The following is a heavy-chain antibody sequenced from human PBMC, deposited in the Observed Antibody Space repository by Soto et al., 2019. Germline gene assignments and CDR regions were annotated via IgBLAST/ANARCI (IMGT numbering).Heavy chain of an antibody. CDR1: GYSFTANS. CDR3: AIQRSGVVY. J-gene: IGHJ4*02. CDR2: INPNNGGT. V-gene: IGHV1-2*04. Sequence: QVHLVQSGAEVKKPGASVKVSCKASGYSFTANSMHWVRQAPGQGLEWMGWINPNNGGTNYARKFQGWVTMTRDTSISTAYMDLTRLKPDDTAGYYCAIQRSGVVYWGQGTLVTVSS. D-gene: IGHD2-15*01.